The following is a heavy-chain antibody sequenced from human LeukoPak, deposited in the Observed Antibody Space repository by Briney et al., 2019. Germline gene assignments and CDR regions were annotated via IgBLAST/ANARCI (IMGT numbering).Heavy chain of an antibody. J-gene: IGHJ4*02. CDR2: IYYSGST. CDR1: GGSISSSSYY. D-gene: IGHD2-2*01. V-gene: IGHV4-39*01. CDR3: ARHVGDIVVVPAAIDY. Sequence: SETLSLTCTVSGGSISSSSYYWGWIRQPPGKGLEWIGSIYYSGSTYYNPPLKSRVTISVDTSKNQFSLKLSSVTAADTAVYYCARHVGDIVVVPAAIDYWGQGTLVTVSS.